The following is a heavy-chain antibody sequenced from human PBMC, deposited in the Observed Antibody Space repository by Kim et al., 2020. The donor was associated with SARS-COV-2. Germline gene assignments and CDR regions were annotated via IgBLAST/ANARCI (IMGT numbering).Heavy chain of an antibody. CDR1: GGSISSGGYS. D-gene: IGHD5-18*01. CDR3: ARARRGYSYGFDY. Sequence: SETLSLTCAVSGGSISSGGYSWSWIRQPPGKGLEWIGYIYYSGSTYYNPSLKSRVTISVDRSKNQFSLKLSSVTAADTAVYYCARARRGYSYGFDYWGQGTLVTVSS. CDR2: IYYSGST. J-gene: IGHJ4*02. V-gene: IGHV4-30-2*01.